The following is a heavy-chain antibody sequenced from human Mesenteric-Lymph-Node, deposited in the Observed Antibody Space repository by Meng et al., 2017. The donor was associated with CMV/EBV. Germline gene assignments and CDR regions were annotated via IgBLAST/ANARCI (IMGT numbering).Heavy chain of an antibody. CDR3: ARDFDMTTVTTGETTRGYYFDY. V-gene: IGHV3-74*01. CDR1: YW. Sequence: YWMHWVRQGPGKGLVWVSRINSDGSSTTYADSVKGRFTVSRDNAKNTLYLQMNSLRAEDTAVYYCARDFDMTTVTTGETTRGYYFDYWGQGTLVTVSS. J-gene: IGHJ4*02. CDR2: INSDGSST. D-gene: IGHD4-17*01.